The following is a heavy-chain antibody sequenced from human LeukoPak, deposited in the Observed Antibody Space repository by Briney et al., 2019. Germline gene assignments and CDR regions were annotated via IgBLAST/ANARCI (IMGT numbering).Heavy chain of an antibody. V-gene: IGHV3-53*01. CDR3: AKYTHSSGFDY. Sequence: GGSLRLSCAASGFTFSSNYMSWVRQAPGKGLEWVSVIYSGGSTYYADSVKGRFTISRDNSKNTLYLQMSSLRAEDTAVYYCAKYTHSSGFDYWGQGTLVTVSS. CDR2: IYSGGST. J-gene: IGHJ4*02. CDR1: GFTFSSNY. D-gene: IGHD3-22*01.